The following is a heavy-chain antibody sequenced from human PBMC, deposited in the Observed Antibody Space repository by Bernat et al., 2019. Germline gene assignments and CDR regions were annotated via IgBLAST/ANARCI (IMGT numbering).Heavy chain of an antibody. V-gene: IGHV1-2*04. CDR3: AREGYSDGFGGFDV. Sequence: QVQLVQSGAEVKKSGASVKVSCRAPGNTFTGYYMHWVRQAPGQGLEWMGWINPNNGDTNYAQKFQGWVTMTKDTSISTAYMELYRLTSDDTAVYYCAREGYSDGFGGFDVWGQGTMVTVSS. CDR1: GNTFTGYY. CDR2: INPNNGDT. J-gene: IGHJ3*01. D-gene: IGHD5-18*01.